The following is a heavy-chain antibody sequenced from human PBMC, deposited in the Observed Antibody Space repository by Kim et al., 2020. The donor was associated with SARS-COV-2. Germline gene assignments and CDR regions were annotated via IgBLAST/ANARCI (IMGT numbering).Heavy chain of an antibody. V-gene: IGHV3-11*04. J-gene: IGHJ4*02. Sequence: YADSVKGGFTISRDNAKNSLYLQMNSLRAEDTAVYYCARGAYGGDYGLDYWGQGTLVTVSS. CDR3: ARGAYGGDYGLDY. D-gene: IGHD4-17*01.